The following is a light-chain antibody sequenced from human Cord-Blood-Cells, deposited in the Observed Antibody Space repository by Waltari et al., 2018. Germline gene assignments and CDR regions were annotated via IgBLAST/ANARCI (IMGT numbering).Light chain of an antibody. CDR2: DAS. CDR1: QRVSSY. CDR3: QQRSNWPPLT. J-gene: IGKJ4*01. V-gene: IGKV3-11*01. Sequence: DIVLTQSPSTLSLSPGERATLFFRASQRVSSYLAWYQQNPGQAPRLLIYDASNRATGIPARFSGSGSGTDFTLTISSREPADFAVYYCQQRSNWPPLTFGGGTKVEIK.